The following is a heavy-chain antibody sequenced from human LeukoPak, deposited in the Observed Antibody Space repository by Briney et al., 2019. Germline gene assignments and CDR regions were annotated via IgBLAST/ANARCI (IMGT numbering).Heavy chain of an antibody. J-gene: IGHJ4*02. D-gene: IGHD1-1*01. CDR2: INWDGTNT. V-gene: IGHV3-20*04. CDR3: VKDLSSNWLSFDY. CDR1: GGTFGHYG. Sequence: GGSLRLSCAASGGTFGHYGMSWVRQPPGKGPEWVAGINWDGTNTHYADSVRGRFTIARDNAENSLFLQMKSLRDADTAFYYCVKDLSSNWLSFDYWGRGTLVTVSS.